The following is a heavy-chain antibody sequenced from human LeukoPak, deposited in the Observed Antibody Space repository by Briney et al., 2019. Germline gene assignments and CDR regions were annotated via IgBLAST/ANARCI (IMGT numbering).Heavy chain of an antibody. D-gene: IGHD3-22*01. Sequence: GGSLRLPCGVSGLTLSNYGMSGVRQAPGRGREGVAGISESGGRTSYADAVKGRFNLSRDNPKNPLYLQMNSRRGQDTAVYFCAKRGVVIRVILVGFHKEANYFDSWGQGALVTVSS. CDR1: GLTLSNYG. CDR2: ISESGGRT. CDR3: AKRGVVIRVILVGFHKEANYFDS. V-gene: IGHV3-23*01. J-gene: IGHJ4*02.